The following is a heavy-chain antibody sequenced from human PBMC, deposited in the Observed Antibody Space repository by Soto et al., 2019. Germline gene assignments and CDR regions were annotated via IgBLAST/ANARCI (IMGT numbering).Heavy chain of an antibody. V-gene: IGHV1-69*06. D-gene: IGHD5-12*01. J-gene: IGHJ6*02. Sequence: SVKVSCKASGGTFSSYAISWVRQAPGQGLEWMGGIIPIFGTANYAQKFQGRVTITADKSTSTAYMELSSLRSEDTAVYYCARAGLATIRPYYYGMDVWGQGTTVTVSS. CDR3: ARAGLATIRPYYYGMDV. CDR1: GGTFSSYA. CDR2: IIPIFGTA.